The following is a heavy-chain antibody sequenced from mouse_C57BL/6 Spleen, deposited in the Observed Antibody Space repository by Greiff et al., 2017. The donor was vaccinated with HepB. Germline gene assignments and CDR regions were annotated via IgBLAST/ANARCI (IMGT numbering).Heavy chain of an antibody. CDR2: INPSTGGT. CDR1: GYSFTGYY. V-gene: IGHV1-42*01. Sequence: EVQLQQSGPELVKPGASVKISCKASGYSFTGYYMNWVKQSPEKSLEWIGEINPSTGGTTYNQKFKAKATLTVDKSSSTAYMQLKSLTSEDSAVYYCAPYYSNYGYFDYWGQGTTLTVSS. D-gene: IGHD2-5*01. CDR3: APYYSNYGYFDY. J-gene: IGHJ2*01.